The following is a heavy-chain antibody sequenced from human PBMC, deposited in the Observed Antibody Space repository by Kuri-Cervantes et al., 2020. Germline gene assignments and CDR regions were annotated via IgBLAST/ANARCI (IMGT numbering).Heavy chain of an antibody. CDR1: GFTFSGYT. CDR3: ARDSPGGSGYYYWYFDL. Sequence: GGSLRLSCAASGFTFSGYTMHWVRQAPGKGLKWVAVIWYDGSEKYYADSVKGRFTISRDNPKNTLYLQMNSLRAEDTAVYYCARDSPGGSGYYYWYFDLWGRGTLVTVSS. D-gene: IGHD3-22*01. CDR2: IWYDGSEK. J-gene: IGHJ2*01. V-gene: IGHV3-33*01.